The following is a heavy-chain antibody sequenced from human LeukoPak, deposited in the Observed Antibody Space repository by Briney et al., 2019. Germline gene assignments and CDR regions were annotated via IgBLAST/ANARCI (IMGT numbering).Heavy chain of an antibody. J-gene: IGHJ6*04. CDR1: GFTLRSYG. V-gene: IGHV3-30*18. Sequence: GGSLRLSCAASGFTLRSYGMHWVRPAPGKGLEWVADISYDGSNKYYADSVKGRFTISRDNSKNTLYLQMNSLRAEDTAVYYCAKDLQLLALGDYYYGMDVWGKGTTVTVSS. D-gene: IGHD2-2*01. CDR3: AKDLQLLALGDYYYGMDV. CDR2: ISYDGSNK.